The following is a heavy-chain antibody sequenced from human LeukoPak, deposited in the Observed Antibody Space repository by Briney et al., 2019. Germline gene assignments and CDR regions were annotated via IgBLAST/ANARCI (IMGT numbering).Heavy chain of an antibody. V-gene: IGHV1-18*01. J-gene: IGHJ4*02. CDR3: ARDSGDYDFWSGYYSAPDFDY. CDR1: GYTFTSYG. CDR2: ISAYNGNT. D-gene: IGHD3-3*01. Sequence: ASVKVSCKASGYTFTSYGISWVRQAPGQGLEWMGWISAYNGNTNYAQKLQGRVTMTTDTSTSTAYMELRSLRSDDTAVYYCARDSGDYDFWSGYYSAPDFDYWGQGTLVTVSS.